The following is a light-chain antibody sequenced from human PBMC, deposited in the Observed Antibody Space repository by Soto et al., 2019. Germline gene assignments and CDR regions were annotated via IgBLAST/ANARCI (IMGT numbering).Light chain of an antibody. Sequence: DIQMPPSPSSLFASVGARVSITCRASQGIRNNLGWYQQRPGKAPKRLIYGTSNLQTGVPSRFSGSGYGTDFTLTISSLQPEEFATYYCIQHETYPRTVGQGTKVDIK. CDR1: QGIRNN. CDR3: IQHETYPRT. CDR2: GTS. J-gene: IGKJ1*01. V-gene: IGKV1-17*01.